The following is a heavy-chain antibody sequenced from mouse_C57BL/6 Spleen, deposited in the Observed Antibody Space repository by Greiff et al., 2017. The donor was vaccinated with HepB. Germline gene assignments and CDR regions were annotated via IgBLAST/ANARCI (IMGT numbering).Heavy chain of an antibody. D-gene: IGHD1-1*01. Sequence: VQLQQSGPELVKPGASVKIPCKASGYTFTDYNMDWVKQSHGKSLEWIGDINPNNGGTIYNQKFKGKATLSVDKSSSTAYMELRSLTSEDTAVDYGARWDYYGSRGYFDVWGTGTTVTVSS. V-gene: IGHV1-18*01. J-gene: IGHJ1*03. CDR2: INPNNGGT. CDR1: GYTFTDYN. CDR3: ARWDYYGSRGYFDV.